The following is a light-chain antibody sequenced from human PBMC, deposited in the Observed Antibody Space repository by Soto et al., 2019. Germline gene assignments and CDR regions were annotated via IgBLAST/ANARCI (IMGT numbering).Light chain of an antibody. CDR1: QTISSW. CDR3: QQGNSFPRT. Sequence: DIQITQSPSTLSGSVGDRVTITCRASQTISSWLAWYQQTQGKAPKLLMYAASTLQSGVPSRFRGIGSGTHFTLPISRLQPEDFETYYCQQGNSFPRTFGQGTKVDIK. V-gene: IGKV1-12*01. J-gene: IGKJ1*01. CDR2: AAS.